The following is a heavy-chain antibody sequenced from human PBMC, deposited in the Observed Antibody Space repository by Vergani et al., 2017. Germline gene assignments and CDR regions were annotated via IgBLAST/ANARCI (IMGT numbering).Heavy chain of an antibody. V-gene: IGHV1-46*01. CDR3: ARGSRIAAAPHTPNWFDP. CDR1: GYTFTSYY. Sequence: QVQLVQSGAEVKKPGSSVKVSCKASGYTFTSYYMHWVRQAPGQGLEWMGIINPSGGSTSYAQKFQGRVTMTRDTSTSTVYMELSSLRSEDTAVYYCARGSRIAAAPHTPNWFDPWGQGTLVTVSS. CDR2: INPSGGST. J-gene: IGHJ5*02. D-gene: IGHD6-13*01.